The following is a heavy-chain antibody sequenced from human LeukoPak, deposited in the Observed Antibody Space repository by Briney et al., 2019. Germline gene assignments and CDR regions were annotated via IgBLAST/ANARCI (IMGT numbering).Heavy chain of an antibody. J-gene: IGHJ4*02. CDR3: ARVPVDTAMVYYFDY. Sequence: PSQTLSLTCTVSGGSISSGDYYWSWIRQPPGKGLEWIGYIYYSGSTNYNPSLKSRVTISVDTSKNQFSLKLSSVTAADTAVYYCARVPVDTAMVYYFDYWGQGTLVTVSS. CDR1: GGSISSGDYY. D-gene: IGHD5-18*01. V-gene: IGHV4-30-4*01. CDR2: IYYSGST.